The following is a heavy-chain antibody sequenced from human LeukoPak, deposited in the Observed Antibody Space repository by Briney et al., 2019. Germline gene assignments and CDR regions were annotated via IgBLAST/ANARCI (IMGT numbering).Heavy chain of an antibody. J-gene: IGHJ4*02. D-gene: IGHD4-17*01. CDR2: IYHSGST. CDR3: ATHCSNYGDYEV. CDR1: GYSISSGYY. Sequence: SETLSLTCTVSGYSISSGYYWGWVRQPPGKGLEWIGSIYHSGSTYYNPSLKSRVTISVDTSKNQFSLKLSSVTAADTAVYYCATHCSNYGDYEVWGQGTLVTVSS. V-gene: IGHV4-38-2*02.